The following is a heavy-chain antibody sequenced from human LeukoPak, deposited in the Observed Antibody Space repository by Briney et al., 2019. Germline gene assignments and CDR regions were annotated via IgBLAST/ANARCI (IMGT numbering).Heavy chain of an antibody. J-gene: IGHJ4*02. V-gene: IGHV4-4*07. Sequence: PSETLSLTCTVSGGSISGYYWSWIRQPAGKGLEWIGRIYTSGSTNYNPSLKSRLAISLDKSRSQFSLKLSSVTAADTAVYYCARERPTVTTEVDSWGQGILVTVSS. CDR3: ARERPTVTTEVDS. D-gene: IGHD4-17*01. CDR1: GGSISGYY. CDR2: IYTSGST.